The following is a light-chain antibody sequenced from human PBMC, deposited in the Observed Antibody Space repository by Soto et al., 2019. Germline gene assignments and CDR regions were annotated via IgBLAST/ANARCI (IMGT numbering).Light chain of an antibody. V-gene: IGLV2-14*01. CDR2: GVT. CDR3: SSYTTTSALGVV. J-gene: IGLJ2*01. Sequence: QSALTQPASVSGSPGQSITISCAGTSSDVGSYDYVCWYQQHPGKAPKLMIYGVTNRPSWVSSRFSGSKSGNTASLTISGLQAEDEADYYCSSYTTTSALGVVFGGGTKVTVL. CDR1: SSDVGSYDY.